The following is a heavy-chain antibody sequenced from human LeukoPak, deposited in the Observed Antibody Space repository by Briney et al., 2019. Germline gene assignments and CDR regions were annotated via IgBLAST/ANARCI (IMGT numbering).Heavy chain of an antibody. CDR2: IYSSGST. CDR1: GGSIRGYY. V-gene: IGHV4-59*12. CDR3: ATYAAAGTHTDY. D-gene: IGHD6-13*01. J-gene: IGHJ4*02. Sequence: SETLSLTCNVSGGSIRGYYWSWIRQPPGKGLEWIGYIYSSGSTNYNPSLKSRVTISVDTSKNQFSLKLSSVTAADTAVYYCATYAAAGTHTDYWGQGTLVTVSS.